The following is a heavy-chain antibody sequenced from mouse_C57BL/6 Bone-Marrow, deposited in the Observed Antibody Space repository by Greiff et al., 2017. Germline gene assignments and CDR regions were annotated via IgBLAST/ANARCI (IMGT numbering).Heavy chain of an antibody. CDR1: GFNIKDDY. Sequence: VQLQQSGAELVRPGASVKLSCTASGFNIKDDYMHWVNQRPEQGLEWIGWIDPENGDTEYASKFQGKATITADTSSNTAYLQLSSLTSEDTAVYYCTTVNFDYWGQGTTLTVSS. CDR2: IDPENGDT. J-gene: IGHJ2*01. V-gene: IGHV14-4*01. CDR3: TTVNFDY.